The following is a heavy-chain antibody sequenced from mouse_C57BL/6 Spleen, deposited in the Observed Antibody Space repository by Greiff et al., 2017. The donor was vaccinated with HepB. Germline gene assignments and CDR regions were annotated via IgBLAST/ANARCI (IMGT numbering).Heavy chain of an antibody. V-gene: IGHV1-50*01. CDR3: ARLRGYYFDY. CDR1: GYTFTSYW. J-gene: IGHJ2*01. CDR2: IDPSDSYT. Sequence: QVQLQQPGAELVKPGASVKLSCKASGYTFTSYWMQWVKQRPGQGLEWIGEIDPSDSYTNYNQKFKGKATLTVDTSSSTAYMQLSSLTSEDSAGYDCARLRGYYFDYWSQGTTLTVSS.